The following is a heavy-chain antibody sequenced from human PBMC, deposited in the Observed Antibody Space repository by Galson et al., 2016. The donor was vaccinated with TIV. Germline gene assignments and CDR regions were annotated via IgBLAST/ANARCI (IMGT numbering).Heavy chain of an antibody. J-gene: IGHJ6*02. CDR2: ISAGGNT. Sequence: SLRLSCAASGLSVSINYLTWVRQAPGKGLEWVSLISAGGNTYYPDSVKGRFTISRDTSKNTPYLQMNSLRVEDTAIYYCARNRIVDATYYYYYYGMDVWGQGTAVTVSS. CDR1: GLSVSINY. V-gene: IGHV3-66*02. D-gene: IGHD1-26*01. CDR3: ARNRIVDATYYYYYYGMDV.